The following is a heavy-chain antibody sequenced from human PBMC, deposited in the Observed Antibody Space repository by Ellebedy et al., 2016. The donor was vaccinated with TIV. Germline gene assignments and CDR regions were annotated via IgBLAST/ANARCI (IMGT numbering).Heavy chain of an antibody. CDR3: APDPEFLGD. CDR2: ISYDGSNK. V-gene: IGHV3-30*03. D-gene: IGHD3-3*01. J-gene: IGHJ4*02. Sequence: GESLKISXAASGFTFSSYGMHWVRQAPGKGLEWVAVISYDGSNKYYADSVKGRFTIFRDNAKNSLYLQMNSLRAEDTAVYYCAPDPEFLGDWGQGTLVTVSS. CDR1: GFTFSSYG.